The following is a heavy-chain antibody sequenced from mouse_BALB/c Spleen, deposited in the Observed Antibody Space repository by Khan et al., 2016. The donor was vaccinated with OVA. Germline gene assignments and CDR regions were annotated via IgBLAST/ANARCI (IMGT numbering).Heavy chain of an antibody. CDR2: ISSGSTYT. V-gene: IGHV5-6-4*01. J-gene: IGHJ1*01. D-gene: IGHD2-1*01. CDR3: TRDGNYAHWYFDV. Sequence: EVQLEESGGGLVRPGGSLKLSCAASGFSFTSYTMSWVRQTPEKRLEWVATISSGSTYTYYPASVKGRFTISRDTAKNTLYLHMSSLKSEDTAMXYCTRDGNYAHWYFDVWGAGTTVTVSS. CDR1: GFSFTSYT.